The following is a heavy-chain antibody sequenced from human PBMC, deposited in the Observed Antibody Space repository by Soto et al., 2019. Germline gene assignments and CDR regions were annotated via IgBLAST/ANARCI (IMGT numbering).Heavy chain of an antibody. V-gene: IGHV3-33*01. CDR1: GFTFSSYG. J-gene: IGHJ6*02. CDR2: IWYDGSNK. Sequence: QVQLVESGGGVVQPGRSLRLSCAASGFTFSSYGMHWVRQAPGKGLEWVAVIWYDGSNKYYADSVKGRFTISRDNSKNTXXRQMNSRRAEDTAVYYCARDDYGDPVRYYYYGMDVWGQGTTVTVSS. CDR3: ARDDYGDPVRYYYYGMDV. D-gene: IGHD4-17*01.